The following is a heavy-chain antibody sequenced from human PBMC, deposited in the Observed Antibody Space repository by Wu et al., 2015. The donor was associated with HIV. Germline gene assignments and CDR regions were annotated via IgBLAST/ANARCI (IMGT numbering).Heavy chain of an antibody. CDR2: INPNSGGT. CDR3: ARDVGGYHIRDSFDI. D-gene: IGHD1-26*01. J-gene: IGHJ3*02. V-gene: IGHV1-2*02. Sequence: QVQLVQSGAEVKKPGASVKVSCKASGYTFTGYYMHWVRQAPGQGLEWMGWINPNSGGTNYAQKFQGRVTMTRDTSISTAYMELSRLRSDDTAVYYCARDVGGYHIRDSFDIWGQGTMVTVSP. CDR1: GYTFTGYY.